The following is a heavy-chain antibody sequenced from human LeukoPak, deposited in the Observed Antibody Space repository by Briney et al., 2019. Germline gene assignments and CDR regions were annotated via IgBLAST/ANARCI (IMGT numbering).Heavy chain of an antibody. V-gene: IGHV3-21*01. CDR2: ISSSSSYI. J-gene: IGHJ6*03. D-gene: IGHD2-2*01. Sequence: GWSLRLSCAASEFSFNSYGINWVRQAPGKGLEWVSSISSSSSYIYYADSVKGRFTISRDNAKNSLYLQMNSLRAEDTAVYYCASSYCSSTSCYPYYMDVWGKGTTVTVSS. CDR1: EFSFNSYG. CDR3: ASSYCSSTSCYPYYMDV.